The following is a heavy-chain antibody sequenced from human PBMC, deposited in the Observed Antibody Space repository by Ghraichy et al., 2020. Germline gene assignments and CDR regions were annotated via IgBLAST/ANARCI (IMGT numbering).Heavy chain of an antibody. D-gene: IGHD2-15*01. J-gene: IGHJ5*02. CDR1: GFSFSSSW. V-gene: IGHV3-7*01. CDR2: IKQDGSAK. CDR3: ARAATIAGGTIGNDR. Sequence: GGSLRLSCAASGFSFSSSWMSWVRQAPGKGLEWVANIKQDGSAKYYVDSVKGRFTISRDNAKKSLYLEMNSLSAEDTAVYYCARAATIAGGTIGNDRWGQGTLVTVSS.